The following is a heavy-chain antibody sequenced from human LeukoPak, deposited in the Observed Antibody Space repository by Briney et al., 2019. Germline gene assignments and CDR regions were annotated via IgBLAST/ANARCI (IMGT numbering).Heavy chain of an antibody. J-gene: IGHJ4*02. D-gene: IGHD5-12*01. CDR1: GFTFDDYA. Sequence: GGSLRLSCAASGFTFDDYAMHWVRQAPGKGLEWVSGISWNSGSIGYADSVKGRFTISRDNAKNSLCLQMNSLRAEDTALYYCAKDKGYSGYAHFDYWGQGTLVTVSS. CDR2: ISWNSGSI. CDR3: AKDKGYSGYAHFDY. V-gene: IGHV3-9*01.